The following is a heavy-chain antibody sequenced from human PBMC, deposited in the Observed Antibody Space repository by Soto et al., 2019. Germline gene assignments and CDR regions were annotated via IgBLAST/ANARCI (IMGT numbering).Heavy chain of an antibody. CDR3: ARADSSSDYYGGSGVFDY. D-gene: IGHD3-22*01. Sequence: QVQLQESGPGLVKPSGTLSLTCAVSGGSISSSNWWSWVRQPPGKGLEWIGEIYHSGSTNYNPSLKSRVTLSVDKSKNQFSLKLSSVTAADTAVYYCARADSSSDYYGGSGVFDYWGQGTLVTVSS. J-gene: IGHJ4*02. CDR2: IYHSGST. V-gene: IGHV4-4*02. CDR1: GGSISSSNW.